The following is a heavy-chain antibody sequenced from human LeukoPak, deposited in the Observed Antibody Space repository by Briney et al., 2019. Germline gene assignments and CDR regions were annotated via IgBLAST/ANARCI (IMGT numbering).Heavy chain of an antibody. CDR1: GFTFSSYS. D-gene: IGHD3-3*01. Sequence: GGSLRLSCAASGFTFSSYSMNWVRQAPGKGLEWVSSISSSSSYIYYADSVKGRFSISRDNAKNSLYLQMNSLRAEDTAVYYCARGPPWSHVLRFNWFDPWGQGTLVTVSS. CDR3: ARGPPWSHVLRFNWFDP. CDR2: ISSSSSYI. V-gene: IGHV3-21*01. J-gene: IGHJ5*02.